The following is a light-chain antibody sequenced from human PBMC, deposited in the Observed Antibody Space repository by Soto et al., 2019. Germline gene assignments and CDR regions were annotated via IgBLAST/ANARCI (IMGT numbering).Light chain of an antibody. CDR3: SSYTSSSTLVV. J-gene: IGLJ2*01. CDR2: DVS. CDR1: SSDVGGYNY. Sequence: QSALTQPASVSGSPGQSITISCTGTSSDVGGYNYVSWYQQHPGKAPKLMIYDVSNRPSGVSNRFSGSKSGNTASLTISGLQAEDGADYYCSSYTSSSTLVVFGGGPKLTVL. V-gene: IGLV2-14*01.